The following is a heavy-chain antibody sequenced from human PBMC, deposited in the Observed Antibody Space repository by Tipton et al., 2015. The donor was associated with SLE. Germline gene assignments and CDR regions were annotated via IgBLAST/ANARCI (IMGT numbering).Heavy chain of an antibody. CDR3: AREVGADY. CDR2: ISYDGSNN. D-gene: IGHD1-26*01. V-gene: IGHV3-30*03. Sequence: SLRLSCAASGFTFSSYSMNWVRQAPGKGLEWVAVISYDGSNNYYADSVKGRFTISRDNSKNTLYLQMNSLRAEDTAVYYCAREVGADYWGQGTLVTVSS. J-gene: IGHJ4*02. CDR1: GFTFSSYS.